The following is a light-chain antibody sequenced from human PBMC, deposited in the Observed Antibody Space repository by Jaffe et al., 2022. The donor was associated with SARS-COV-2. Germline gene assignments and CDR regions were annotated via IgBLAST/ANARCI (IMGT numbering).Light chain of an antibody. V-gene: IGKV4-1*01. J-gene: IGKJ2*01. CDR1: QSVLYSPNNKNY. CDR3: HQYLSLPDT. CDR2: WAS. Sequence: DIVMTQSPDSLAVSLGERATINCKSSQSVLYSPNNKNYLAWYQQKPGQPPKLLIYWASTRESGVPDRFSGSGSGTDFTLTISSVQAEDVAVYYCHQYLSLPDTFGQGTKLQIK.